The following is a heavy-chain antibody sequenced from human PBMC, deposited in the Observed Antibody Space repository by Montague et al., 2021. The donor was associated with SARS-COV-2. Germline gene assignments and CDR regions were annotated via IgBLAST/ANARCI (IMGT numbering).Heavy chain of an antibody. CDR3: ARSTGHFDY. V-gene: IGHV3-48*02. D-gene: IGHD7-27*01. J-gene: IGHJ4*02. CDR2: ITGTSSLV. Sequence: SLRLSWSASGFTFSIYSMNWVRQAPGKGLEWVSYITGTSSLVHYADSVKGRFTISRDNAQNSLYPQMNSLRDEDTAAYYCARSTGHFDYWGLGTLVTVSS. CDR1: GFTFSIYS.